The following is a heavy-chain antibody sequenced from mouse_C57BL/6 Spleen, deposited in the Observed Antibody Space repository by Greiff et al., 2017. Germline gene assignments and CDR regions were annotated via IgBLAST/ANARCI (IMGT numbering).Heavy chain of an antibody. D-gene: IGHD2-5*01. J-gene: IGHJ4*01. Sequence: QVQLQQPGAELVMPGASVQLSCKASGYTFTSYWMHWVKQRPGQGLEWIGEIDPSDSYTNYNQKFKGKSTLTVDKSSSTAYMQLSSLTSEDSAVYYCARYDYSNHFYAMDYWGQGTSVTVSS. V-gene: IGHV1-69*01. CDR3: ARYDYSNHFYAMDY. CDR1: GYTFTSYW. CDR2: IDPSDSYT.